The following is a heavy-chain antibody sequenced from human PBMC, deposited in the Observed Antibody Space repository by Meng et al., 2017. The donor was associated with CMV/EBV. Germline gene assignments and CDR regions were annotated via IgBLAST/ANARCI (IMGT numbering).Heavy chain of an antibody. CDR1: GGSFSGYY. CDR3: ARGGNWFDP. CDR2: INHSGST. J-gene: IGHJ5*02. V-gene: IGHV4-34*01. Sequence: QVQLRQGGGGLLRPSEALSLTCAVYGGSFSGYYWSWIRQPPGKGLEWIGEINHSGSTNYNPSLKSRVTISVDTSKNQFSLKLSSVTAADTAVYYCARGGNWFDPWGQGTLVTVSS.